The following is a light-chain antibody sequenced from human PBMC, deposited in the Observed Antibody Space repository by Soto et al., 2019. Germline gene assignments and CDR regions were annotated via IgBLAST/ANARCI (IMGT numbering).Light chain of an antibody. CDR3: QQNGSSPMT. CDR1: QSVSSSY. J-gene: IGKJ1*01. CDR2: GAS. Sequence: EIVLTQSPGTLSLSPGERATLSCRASQSVSSSYLAWYKQKPGQAPRPLIYGASSRATDIPDRFRGSGSGPDFSLTITRLEPEDFAVYYCQQNGSSPMTLEQGTKVDIK. V-gene: IGKV3-20*01.